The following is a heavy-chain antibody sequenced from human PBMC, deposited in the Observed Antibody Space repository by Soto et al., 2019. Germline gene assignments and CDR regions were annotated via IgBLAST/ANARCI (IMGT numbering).Heavy chain of an antibody. J-gene: IGHJ4*02. D-gene: IGHD1-20*01. CDR3: ASYNWNDDGDY. CDR2: IYYSETT. V-gene: IGHV4-61*01. Sequence: QVQLQESGPGLVKPSETLSLTCTVSGGSVSSGSYYWSWIRQPPGKGLEWIGYIYYSETTNYNPSLKHRVTKSVDTSKTQFSLKLNSVTAADTAVYYCASYNWNDDGDYWGQGTLVTVSS. CDR1: GGSVSSGSYY.